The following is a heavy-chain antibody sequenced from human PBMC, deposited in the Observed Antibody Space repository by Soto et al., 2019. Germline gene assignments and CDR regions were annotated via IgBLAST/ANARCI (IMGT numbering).Heavy chain of an antibody. J-gene: IGHJ4*02. D-gene: IGHD3-10*01. CDR1: GLSFSIYN. CDR3: ARDLGQSSYGSVVGY. V-gene: IGHV3-21*01. CDR2: ITDRSTYI. Sequence: GGSLRLSCTASGLSFSIYNLNWVRQAPGKGLEWVSSITDRSTYIYYADSVKGRFTISRDNAKNSLYLQMNSLTVEDTAVYYCARDLGQSSYGSVVGYWGQGTLVTVSS.